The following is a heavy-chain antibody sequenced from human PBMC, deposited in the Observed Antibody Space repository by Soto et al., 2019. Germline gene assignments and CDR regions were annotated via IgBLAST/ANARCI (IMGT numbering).Heavy chain of an antibody. V-gene: IGHV4-30-4*01. Sequence: SETLSLTCTVSGGSISSGDYYWSWIRQPPGKGLEWIAYIYYSGSTYYNPSLQSRITISVDTSKNQFSLRLSSVTAADTAVYYCARDPYYGSGTYSSAFDIRGQGTMVTVSS. D-gene: IGHD3-10*01. CDR1: GGSISSGDYY. CDR3: ARDPYYGSGTYSSAFDI. CDR2: IYYSGST. J-gene: IGHJ3*02.